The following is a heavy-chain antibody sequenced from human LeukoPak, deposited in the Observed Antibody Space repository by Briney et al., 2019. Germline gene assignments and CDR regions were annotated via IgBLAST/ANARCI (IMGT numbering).Heavy chain of an antibody. V-gene: IGHV1-18*01. CDR3: ARAGITMVRGVIGYYYYYMDV. D-gene: IGHD3-10*01. Sequence: GASVKVSCKASGYSFSSYGISWVRQAPGQGLEWMGWISAYNGNTKYAQKFQGRVTITADKSTSTAYMELSSLRSEDTAVYYCARAGITMVRGVIGYYYYYMDVWGKGTTVTVSS. CDR1: GYSFSSYG. J-gene: IGHJ6*03. CDR2: ISAYNGNT.